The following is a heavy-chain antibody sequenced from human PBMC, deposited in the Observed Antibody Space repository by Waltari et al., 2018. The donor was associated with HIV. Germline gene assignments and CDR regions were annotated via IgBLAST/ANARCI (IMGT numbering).Heavy chain of an antibody. CDR2: SYYSGST. Sequence: QLQLQESGPGLVKPSETLSLICTVSGGSISSSSYYWGWIRQPPGKGLEWIGSSYYSGSTYYNPSLKSRVTISVDTSKNQFSLKLSSVTAADTAVYYCARPYSSSWYYFDYWGQGTLVTVSS. D-gene: IGHD6-13*01. J-gene: IGHJ4*02. CDR1: GGSISSSSYY. V-gene: IGHV4-39*01. CDR3: ARPYSSSWYYFDY.